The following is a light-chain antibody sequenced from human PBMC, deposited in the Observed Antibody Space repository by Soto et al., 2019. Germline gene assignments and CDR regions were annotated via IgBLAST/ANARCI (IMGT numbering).Light chain of an antibody. CDR3: QSFDSSLSGDV. V-gene: IGLV1-40*01. Sequence: QSVLTQPPSVSGAPGQRVTISCTGSSSNIGAGFDVHWYQQLPGTAPRLLIYADYNRPSGVPDRFCGSRSGPSASLAITGLQAEDEADYYCQSFDSSLSGDVFGTGTKLTVL. CDR1: SSNIGAGFD. CDR2: ADY. J-gene: IGLJ1*01.